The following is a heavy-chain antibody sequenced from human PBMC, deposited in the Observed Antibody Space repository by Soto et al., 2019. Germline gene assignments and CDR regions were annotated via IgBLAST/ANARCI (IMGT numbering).Heavy chain of an antibody. D-gene: IGHD3-22*01. CDR3: AREYYYDSSGYKYYYYGMDV. CDR2: ISAYNGNT. CDR1: GYTFTSYG. Sequence: EASVKVSCKASGYTFTSYGISWVRQAPGQGLEWMGWISAYNGNTNYAQKLQGRVTMTTDTSTSTAYMELRSLRSDDTAVYYCAREYYYDSSGYKYYYYGMDVWGQGTTVTVSS. J-gene: IGHJ6*02. V-gene: IGHV1-18*01.